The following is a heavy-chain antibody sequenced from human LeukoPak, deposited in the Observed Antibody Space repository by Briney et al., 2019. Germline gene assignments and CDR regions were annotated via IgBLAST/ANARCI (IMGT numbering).Heavy chain of an antibody. D-gene: IGHD3-22*01. CDR3: ARGQNYYDSSGYYSGTYYFDY. CDR2: IWYDGSNK. J-gene: IGHJ4*02. V-gene: IGHV3-33*01. Sequence: PGGSLRLSCAASGFTFSSYGMHWVRQAPGKGLEWVAVIWYDGSNKYNADSVKGRFTISRDNSKNTLYLQMNSLRAEDTAVYYCARGQNYYDSSGYYSGTYYFDYWGQGTLVTVSS. CDR1: GFTFSSYG.